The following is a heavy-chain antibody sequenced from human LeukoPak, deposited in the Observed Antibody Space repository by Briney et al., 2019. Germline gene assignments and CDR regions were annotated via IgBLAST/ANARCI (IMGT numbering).Heavy chain of an antibody. CDR3: ATEYGDYEPIDH. CDR1: GVTLSNYA. J-gene: IGHJ1*01. CDR2: ISFDGTNK. V-gene: IGHV3-30*04. Sequence: PGRSLRLSCTASGVTLSNYAMHWVRRPPGRGLEWVAVISFDGTNKYYGDSVEGRFSVSRDNSKNTLYLQMNSLRPDDTAMYYCATEYGDYEPIDHWGEGPLVTVSS. D-gene: IGHD4-17*01.